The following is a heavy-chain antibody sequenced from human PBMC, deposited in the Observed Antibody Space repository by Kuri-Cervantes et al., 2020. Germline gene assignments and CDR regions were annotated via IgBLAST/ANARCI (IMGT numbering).Heavy chain of an antibody. CDR3: AIIPSAGPFVY. D-gene: IGHD6-19*01. CDR1: GFTFSSYA. Sequence: GESLKISCAASGFTFSSYAMHWVRQAPGKGLEWVAVISYDGSNKYYADSVKGRFTISRDNSKNTLYLQMNSLRAEDTAVYYCAIIPSAGPFVYWGQGTLVTVSS. J-gene: IGHJ4*02. V-gene: IGHV3-30-3*01. CDR2: ISYDGSNK.